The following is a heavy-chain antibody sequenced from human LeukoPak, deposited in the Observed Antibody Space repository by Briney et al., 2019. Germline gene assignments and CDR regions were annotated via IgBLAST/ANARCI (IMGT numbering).Heavy chain of an antibody. V-gene: IGHV3-7*03. CDR3: TRGSPGDFRSGYYMDV. CDR2: IKQDGSKK. CDR1: GFTLSSHW. D-gene: IGHD3-3*01. Sequence: GGSLRLSCAASGFTLSSHWMSWVRQAPGKGLEWVANIKQDGSKKNYVDSVKGRFTISRDNAKNSLYLQMNSLITEDTAVYYCTRGSPGDFRSGYYMDVWGKGTTVTVSS. J-gene: IGHJ6*03.